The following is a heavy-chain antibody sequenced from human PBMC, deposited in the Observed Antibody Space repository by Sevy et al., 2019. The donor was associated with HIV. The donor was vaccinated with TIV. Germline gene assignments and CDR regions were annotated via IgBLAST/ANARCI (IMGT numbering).Heavy chain of an antibody. D-gene: IGHD2-15*01. CDR3: ASTKGYLDWFDP. CDR1: GFTFSSYS. Sequence: GGSLRLSCAASGFTFSSYSMNWVRQAPGKGLEWVSYISSSSSTIYYADSVKGRFTISRDNAKNSLYLQMNSLRAEDTAVYYCASTKGYLDWFDPWGLGTLVTVSS. CDR2: ISSSSSTI. V-gene: IGHV3-48*01. J-gene: IGHJ5*02.